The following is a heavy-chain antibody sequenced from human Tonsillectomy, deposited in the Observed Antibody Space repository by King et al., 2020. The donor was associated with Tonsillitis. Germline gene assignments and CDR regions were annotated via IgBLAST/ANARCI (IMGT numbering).Heavy chain of an antibody. V-gene: IGHV3-11*06. D-gene: IGHD2-15*01. CDR2: ISGSSNYT. CDR1: GFTFSDYY. Sequence: VQLVESGGGLVKPGGSLRLSCSASGFTFSDYYMSWIRQAPGKGLEWISYISGSSNYTNYADSVKGRFTISRDNAKNSLNLQMNSLRAEDTAVYYCAKAAGSTIDYWGQGTLVTVSS. CDR3: AKAAGSTIDY. J-gene: IGHJ4*02.